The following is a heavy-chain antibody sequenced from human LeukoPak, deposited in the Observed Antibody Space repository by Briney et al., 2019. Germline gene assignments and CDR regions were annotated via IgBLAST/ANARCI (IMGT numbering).Heavy chain of an antibody. V-gene: IGHV3-23*01. CDR2: ISDSGGYT. J-gene: IGHJ3*02. CDR3: AGAEPLITMIVVDHAFDI. D-gene: IGHD3-22*01. CDR1: GFTFNTYG. Sequence: GGSLRLSCVASGFTFNTYGMSWVRQAPGKGLEWVSGISDSGGYTYYADSVKGRFTISRDHSKNTLYLQMNSLRAEDTAVYYCAGAEPLITMIVVDHAFDIWGQGTMVTVSS.